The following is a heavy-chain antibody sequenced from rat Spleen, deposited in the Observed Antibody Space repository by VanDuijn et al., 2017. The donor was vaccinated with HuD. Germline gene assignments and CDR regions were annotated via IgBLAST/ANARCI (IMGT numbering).Heavy chain of an antibody. CDR1: GFTFSDYY. CDR3: ARQREWLLSGDY. J-gene: IGHJ2*01. Sequence: EVQLVESGGGLVQPGRSLKLSCAASGFTFSDYYMAWVRQAPTKGLEWVASISYDGGSTYYRDSVKGRFTISRHNAKSSLYLQMDSLRSEDTATYYCARQREWLLSGDYWGQGVMVTVSS. D-gene: IGHD1-12*03. V-gene: IGHV5-20*01. CDR2: ISYDGGST.